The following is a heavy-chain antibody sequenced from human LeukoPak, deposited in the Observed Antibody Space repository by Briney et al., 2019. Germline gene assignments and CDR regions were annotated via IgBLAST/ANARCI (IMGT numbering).Heavy chain of an antibody. CDR3: ATDRQLRYFDH. Sequence: GGSLRLSCAASGNYWMHWVRQAPGKGLVWVSHINSDGSWTSYADSVKGRFTISRDNSKNTLFLQMNSLRAEDTAVYYCATDRQLRYFDHWGQGTLVTVSS. J-gene: IGHJ4*02. D-gene: IGHD4-17*01. V-gene: IGHV3-74*01. CDR2: INSDGSWT. CDR1: GNYW.